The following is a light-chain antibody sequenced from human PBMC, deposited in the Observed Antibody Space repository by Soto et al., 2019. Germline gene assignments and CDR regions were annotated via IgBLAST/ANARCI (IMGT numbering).Light chain of an antibody. CDR2: GAS. V-gene: IGKV3-15*01. CDR1: QSVSSN. Sequence: EIVMTQSPATLSVSPGERATLSCRASQSVSSNFAWYQQKPGQAPRLLIYGASTRATGIPARFSGSGSGTEFTLTISSLQSEDVAVYYCQQYNNWWTFGQGTKVEIK. CDR3: QQYNNWWT. J-gene: IGKJ1*01.